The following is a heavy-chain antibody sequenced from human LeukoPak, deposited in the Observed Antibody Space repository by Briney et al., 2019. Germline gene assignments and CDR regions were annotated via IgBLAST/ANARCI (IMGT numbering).Heavy chain of an antibody. Sequence: AGGSLRLSCAASGFTFSNYWMSWVRQTPGKGLEWVANIKQDGSEKYYVDSVKGRFTISRDNAKNSLYLQMNSLRAEDTAVYYCARAAYYYDSSGYYHHYFDYWGQGTLVTVSS. CDR1: GFTFSNYW. CDR3: ARAAYYYDSSGYYHHYFDY. V-gene: IGHV3-7*01. CDR2: IKQDGSEK. J-gene: IGHJ4*02. D-gene: IGHD3-22*01.